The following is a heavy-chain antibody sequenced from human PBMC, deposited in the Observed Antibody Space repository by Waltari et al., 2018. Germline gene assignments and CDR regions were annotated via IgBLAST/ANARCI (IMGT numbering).Heavy chain of an antibody. Sequence: EVQLVESGGGLVQPGGSLRLSCAASGFTFSSYWMSWVRQAPGKGLEWVANIKQDGSEKYYVDSVKGRFTISRDNAKNSLYLQMNSLRAEDTAVYYCASASPLRYFDYWGQGTLVTVSS. CDR3: ASASPLRYFDY. V-gene: IGHV3-7*01. CDR1: GFTFSSYW. J-gene: IGHJ4*02. CDR2: IKQDGSEK.